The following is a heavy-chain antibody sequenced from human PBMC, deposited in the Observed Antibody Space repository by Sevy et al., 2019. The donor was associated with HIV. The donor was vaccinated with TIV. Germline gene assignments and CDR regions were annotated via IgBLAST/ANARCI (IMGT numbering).Heavy chain of an antibody. J-gene: IGHJ6*02. V-gene: IGHV3-21*01. D-gene: IGHD3-16*01. CDR1: GFTFSSYS. Sequence: GGSLRLSCAASGFTFSSYSMNWVRQAPGKGLEWVSSISSSSSYIYYADSVKGRFTISRDNAKNSLYLQMNSLRAEDTAVYYCARGGDHHYYYYGMDVWGQGTTVTVSS. CDR2: ISSSSSYI. CDR3: ARGGDHHYYYYGMDV.